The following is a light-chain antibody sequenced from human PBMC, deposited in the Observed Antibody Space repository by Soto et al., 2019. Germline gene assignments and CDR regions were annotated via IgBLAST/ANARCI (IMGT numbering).Light chain of an antibody. Sequence: DIQMTQSPSSLSASVGDRVTITCRASQGIRTSLVWLQQKPWKAPKSLIYAASSLKSAVPSKFSGSGSGTDFTLTSSNLPPEDFATYYWQQDGNYPFTFCGGTEVEI. CDR2: AAS. CDR3: QQDGNYPFT. CDR1: QGIRTS. V-gene: IGKV1-16*02. J-gene: IGKJ4*01.